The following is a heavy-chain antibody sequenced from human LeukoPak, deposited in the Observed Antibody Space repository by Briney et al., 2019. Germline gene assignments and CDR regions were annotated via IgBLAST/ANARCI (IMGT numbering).Heavy chain of an antibody. Sequence: SETLSLTCTVSGGSINSFYWSWIRQPAGEGLEWIGRTSGSTNYNPSLKSRVTMSVDTSRNQFCLKLSSVTAADTAVYYCARDSRDSNPWYFDLWGRGTLVTVSS. CDR3: ARDSRDSNPWYFDL. V-gene: IGHV4-4*07. J-gene: IGHJ2*01. D-gene: IGHD2-21*02. CDR2: TSGST. CDR1: GGSINSFY.